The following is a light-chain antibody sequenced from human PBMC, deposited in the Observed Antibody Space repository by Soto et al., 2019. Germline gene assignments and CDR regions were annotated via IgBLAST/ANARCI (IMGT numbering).Light chain of an antibody. Sequence: EIVLTQSPCTLSLSPGERATLSCRASQSVSSSYLVWNQQKPGQAPRLLIYAASRRATGIPDRFSGSGSGTDFTLTISSLEPEDFAVYYCQQYGSSGTFGQGTKVDIK. CDR2: AAS. CDR1: QSVSSSY. V-gene: IGKV3-20*01. CDR3: QQYGSSGT. J-gene: IGKJ1*01.